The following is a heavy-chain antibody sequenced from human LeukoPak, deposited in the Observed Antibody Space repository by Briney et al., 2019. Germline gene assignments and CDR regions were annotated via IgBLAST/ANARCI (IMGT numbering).Heavy chain of an antibody. J-gene: IGHJ4*02. D-gene: IGHD5-18*01. Sequence: SVKVSCKASGGTFSSYAISWVRQAPGQGLELMGVIIPIFGTANYAQKFQGRVTITADESTSTAYMELSSLRSEDTAVYYCAREKGNTAMVTNAYDYWGQGTLVTVSS. CDR1: GGTFSSYA. V-gene: IGHV1-69*01. CDR2: IIPIFGTA. CDR3: AREKGNTAMVTNAYDY.